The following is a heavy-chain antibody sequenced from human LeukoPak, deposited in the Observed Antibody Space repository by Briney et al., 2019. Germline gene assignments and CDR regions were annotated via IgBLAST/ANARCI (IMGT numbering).Heavy chain of an antibody. V-gene: IGHV3-66*01. D-gene: IGHD2-2*01. J-gene: IGHJ4*02. Sequence: GGSLRLSCAASGFIVSSNYMGWVRQAPGKGLEWVSLIYSGDRTYYADSVKGRFTISRDNSKNTLYLQMNRLRAEDTAFYYCTRDSLRCSSTTCYREEYWGQGTLFTVSS. CDR2: IYSGDRT. CDR1: GFIVSSNY. CDR3: TRDSLRCSSTTCYREEY.